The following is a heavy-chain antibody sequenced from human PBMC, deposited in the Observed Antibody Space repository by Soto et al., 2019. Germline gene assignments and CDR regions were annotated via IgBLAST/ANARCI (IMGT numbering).Heavy chain of an antibody. D-gene: IGHD4-17*01. Sequence: SETLSLTCTVSGGSISSYYWSWIRQPPGKGLEWIGYIYYSGSTNYNPSLKSRVTISVDTSKNQFSLKLSSVTAADTAVYYCARDSGDYPFDYWGQGTLVTVSS. CDR3: ARDSGDYPFDY. J-gene: IGHJ4*02. V-gene: IGHV4-59*01. CDR2: IYYSGST. CDR1: GGSISSYY.